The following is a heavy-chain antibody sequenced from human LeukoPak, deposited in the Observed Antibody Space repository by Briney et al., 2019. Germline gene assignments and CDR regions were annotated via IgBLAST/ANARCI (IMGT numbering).Heavy chain of an antibody. D-gene: IGHD3-9*01. CDR2: LYWDDDE. J-gene: IGHJ3*02. CDR3: ARLYYDILTGYYHDAFDI. V-gene: IGHV2-5*02. Sequence: SGPTLVNPPQTLTLTCIFSGFSLSTSGEGVGWIRQPPGKALEWLALLYWDDDERYSPSLKSRLTITKDTSKNQVVLTMTNMDPVDTATYYCARLYYDILTGYYHDAFDIWGQGTMVTVSS. CDR1: GFSLSTSGEG.